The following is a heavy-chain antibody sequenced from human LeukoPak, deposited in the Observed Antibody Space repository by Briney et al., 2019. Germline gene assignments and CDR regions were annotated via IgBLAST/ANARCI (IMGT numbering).Heavy chain of an antibody. Sequence: ASVKVSCKASGGTFSSYAISWVRQAPGQGLEWMGGIIPIFGTANYAQKFQGRVTIAADESTSTAYMELSSLRSEDPAVYYCARVLLPAAIRNNWFDPWGQGTLVTVSS. CDR1: GGTFSSYA. D-gene: IGHD2-2*02. J-gene: IGHJ5*02. V-gene: IGHV1-69*13. CDR2: IIPIFGTA. CDR3: ARVLLPAAIRNNWFDP.